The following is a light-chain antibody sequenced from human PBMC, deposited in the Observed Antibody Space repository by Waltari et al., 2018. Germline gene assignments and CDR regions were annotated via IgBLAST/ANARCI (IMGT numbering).Light chain of an antibody. Sequence: DIQMTQSPSTLSASVGARVTITCRASQSISSWLAWYQQKPGKAPNLLIYKASNLESGVPSRFSGSGSGTEFTLTITSLHPDDFATYYCQQYHSFSYTFGQGTKLEI. V-gene: IGKV1-5*03. CDR1: QSISSW. CDR3: QQYHSFSYT. J-gene: IGKJ2*01. CDR2: KAS.